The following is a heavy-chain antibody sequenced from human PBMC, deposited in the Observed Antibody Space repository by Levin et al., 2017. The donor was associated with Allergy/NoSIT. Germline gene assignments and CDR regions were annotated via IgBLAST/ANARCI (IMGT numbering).Heavy chain of an antibody. J-gene: IGHJ4*02. CDR3: ARVASDSSGWYHFDY. V-gene: IGHV3-53*01. Sequence: GESLKISCAASGFTVSSHYMSWVRQAPGKGLEWVSFIKSGDNTYYADSVKGRFTISRDNSKNTLYLQMNSLRAEDTAVYYCARVASDSSGWYHFDYWGQGTLVTVSS. CDR1: GFTVSSHY. CDR2: IKSGDNT. D-gene: IGHD6-19*01.